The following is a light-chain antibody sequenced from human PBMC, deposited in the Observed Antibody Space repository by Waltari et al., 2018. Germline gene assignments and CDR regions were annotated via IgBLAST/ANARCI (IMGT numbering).Light chain of an antibody. V-gene: IGLV2-23*01. CDR1: SSDVGSYNL. CDR3: CSYAGSSTLL. J-gene: IGLJ2*01. Sequence: QSALTQPASVSGSPGQSITVPLPGTSSDVGSYNLVSWYQQHPGKAPKLMIYEGSKRPSGVSNRFSGSKSGNTASLTISGLQAEDEADYYCCSYAGSSTLLFGGGTKVTVL. CDR2: EGS.